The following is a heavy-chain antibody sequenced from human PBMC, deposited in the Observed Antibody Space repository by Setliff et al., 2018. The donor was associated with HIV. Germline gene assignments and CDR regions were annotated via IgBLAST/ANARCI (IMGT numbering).Heavy chain of an antibody. CDR2: IHKDGSEK. J-gene: IGHJ4*02. CDR1: GFIFSSYW. D-gene: IGHD1-1*01. CDR3: AGSRGYFVQAD. V-gene: IGHV3-7*01. Sequence: GGSLRLSCTASGFIFSSYWMSWVRQSPGKGLEWVANIHKDGSEKYYVDSVKGRFTISRDNTKNFLYLEMNSLRAEDTAVYYCAGSRGYFVQADWGQGSLVTVSS.